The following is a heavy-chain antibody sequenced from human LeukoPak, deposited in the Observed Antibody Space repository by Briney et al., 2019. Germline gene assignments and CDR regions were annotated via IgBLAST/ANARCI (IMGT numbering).Heavy chain of an antibody. J-gene: IGHJ4*02. D-gene: IGHD5-24*01. CDR3: ARHGDRWLQFDI. V-gene: IGHV4-59*08. CDR2: IFYSGST. CDR1: GDSISNNY. Sequence: SETLSLTFSVSGDSISNNYWSWIRQPPGMGLEWSGYIFYSGSTNSNPSLKSRATKSVDTSKNQVSLKLRFVSAADTAVYYCARHGDRWLQFDIWGPGTLVTVSS.